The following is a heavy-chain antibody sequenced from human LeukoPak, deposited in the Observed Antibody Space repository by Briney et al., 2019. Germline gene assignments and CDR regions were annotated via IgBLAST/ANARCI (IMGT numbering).Heavy chain of an antibody. J-gene: IGHJ3*02. Sequence: PSETLSLTCNVSGGSISGYHWSWIRQPPGKGLEWLGYIYYSGSSNYNPSLKSRVTMSVDTSKNQFSLKLSSVTAADTAVYYCARDLGPGTAYAFDIWGQGTMVTVSS. V-gene: IGHV4-59*12. CDR2: IYYSGSS. CDR3: ARDLGPGTAYAFDI. CDR1: GGSISGYH. D-gene: IGHD1-1*01.